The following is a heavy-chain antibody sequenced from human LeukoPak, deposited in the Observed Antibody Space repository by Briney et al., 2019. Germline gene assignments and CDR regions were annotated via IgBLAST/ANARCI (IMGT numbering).Heavy chain of an antibody. CDR1: GFTLSSYS. CDR3: ARARARVVIGNYFDY. Sequence: GGSLRLSCAASGFTLSSYSMNWVRQAPGKGLEWVSYISSSSSTIYYADSVKGRFTISRDNAKNSLYLQMNSLRDEDTAVYYCARARARVVIGNYFDYWGQGTLVTVSS. V-gene: IGHV3-48*02. D-gene: IGHD3-22*01. CDR2: ISSSSSTI. J-gene: IGHJ4*02.